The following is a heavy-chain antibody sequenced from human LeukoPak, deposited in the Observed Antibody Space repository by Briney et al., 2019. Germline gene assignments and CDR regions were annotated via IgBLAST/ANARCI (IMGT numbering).Heavy chain of an antibody. V-gene: IGHV3-30*04. D-gene: IGHD3-10*01. Sequence: RGRSLRLSCAASGFSFGNHAMHWARQAPGKGLEWLAVTSYDGTRQYYADFVRGRFTISRENSKNTLYLHMNSLRVDDTAVYYCAKDWSEGSGSYIDYWGQGALVTVSS. CDR3: AKDWSEGSGSYIDY. CDR2: TSYDGTRQ. CDR1: GFSFGNHA. J-gene: IGHJ4*02.